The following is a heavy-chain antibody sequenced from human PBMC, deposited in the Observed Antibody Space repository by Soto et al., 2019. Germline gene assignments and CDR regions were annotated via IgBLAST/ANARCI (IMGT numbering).Heavy chain of an antibody. Sequence: QVQLQESGPGLVKPSETLSLTCTVSGGSISSYYWSWIRQPPGKGLEWIGYIYYSGSTNYNPSLKSRVTISVDTSKNQFSLKLSSVTAADTAVYYCARHSYGDYVHFDYWGQGTLVTVSS. V-gene: IGHV4-59*08. D-gene: IGHD4-17*01. CDR3: ARHSYGDYVHFDY. CDR1: GGSISSYY. J-gene: IGHJ4*02. CDR2: IYYSGST.